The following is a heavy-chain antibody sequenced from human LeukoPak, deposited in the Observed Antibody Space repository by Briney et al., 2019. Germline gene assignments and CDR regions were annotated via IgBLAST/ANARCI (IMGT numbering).Heavy chain of an antibody. CDR3: TRDLSASWYSLAY. CDR1: GLSVADYG. CDR2: IDWSGEST. Sequence: GGSLRLSCAASGLSVADYGMSWVRQPPGRGLEWVSGIDWSGESTGYADSVKGRFTISRDNVENALYLQMNSLRAEDTGLYFCTRDLSASWYSLAYWGRGTLVTVSS. J-gene: IGHJ4*02. V-gene: IGHV3-20*04. D-gene: IGHD2-2*01.